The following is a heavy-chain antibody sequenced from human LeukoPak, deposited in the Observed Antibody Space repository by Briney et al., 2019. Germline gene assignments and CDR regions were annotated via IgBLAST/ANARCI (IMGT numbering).Heavy chain of an antibody. CDR1: RDSISTYY. Sequence: KTSETLSLTCTVSRDSISTYYWSWIRQPPGKGLEWIGYIFYIGSTNYNPSLKSRVSISIDTSKNQFSLKVTSVTAADTAVYYCARQTITMIVVAPLDFDYWGQGTLVTVSS. D-gene: IGHD3-22*01. CDR3: ARQTITMIVVAPLDFDY. CDR2: IFYIGST. V-gene: IGHV4-59*01. J-gene: IGHJ4*02.